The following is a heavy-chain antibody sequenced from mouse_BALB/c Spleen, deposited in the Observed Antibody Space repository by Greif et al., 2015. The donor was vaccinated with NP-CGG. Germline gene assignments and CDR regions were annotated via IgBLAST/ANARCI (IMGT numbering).Heavy chain of an antibody. CDR2: IWRGGST. Sequence: VKLVESGPGLVQPSQSPSVTCTVSGFSLTSYGVHWVRQSPGKGLEWLGVIWRGGSTDYNAAFISRLSISKDNSKSQVFLKMNSLQANDTAIYYCARRRGYDAAMDYWGQGTSVTVSS. V-gene: IGHV2-2*02. CDR3: ARRRGYDAAMDY. CDR1: GFSLTSYG. D-gene: IGHD2-14*01. J-gene: IGHJ4*01.